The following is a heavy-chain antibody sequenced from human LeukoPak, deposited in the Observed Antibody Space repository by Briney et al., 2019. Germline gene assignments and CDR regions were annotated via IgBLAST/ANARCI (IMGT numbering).Heavy chain of an antibody. CDR1: GYTFTSYD. D-gene: IGHD3-10*01. CDR3: ARAPSMVRGVITYYFDY. J-gene: IGHJ4*02. Sequence: ASVKVSCKASGYTFTSYDINWVRRATGQGLEWMGWMNPNSGNTGYAQKFQGRVTMTRNTSISTAYMELSSLRSEDTAVYYCARAPSMVRGVITYYFDYWGQGTLVTVSS. CDR2: MNPNSGNT. V-gene: IGHV1-8*01.